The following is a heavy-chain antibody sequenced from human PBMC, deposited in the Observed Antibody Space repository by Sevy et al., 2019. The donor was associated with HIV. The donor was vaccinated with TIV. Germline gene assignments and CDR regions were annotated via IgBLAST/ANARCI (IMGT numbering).Heavy chain of an antibody. V-gene: IGHV3-21*01. D-gene: IGHD6-19*01. J-gene: IGHJ3*02. CDR2: ISSSSSYI. CDR3: ASRHGRYSSGFDAFDI. Sequence: GGSLRLSCAASGSTFSSYSMNWVRQAPGKGLEWVSSISSSSSYIYYADSVKGRFTISRDNAKNSLYLQMNSLRAEDTAVYYCASRHGRYSSGFDAFDIWGQGTMVTVSS. CDR1: GSTFSSYS.